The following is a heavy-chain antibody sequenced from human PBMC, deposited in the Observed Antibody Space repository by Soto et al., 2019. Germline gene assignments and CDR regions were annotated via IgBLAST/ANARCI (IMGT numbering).Heavy chain of an antibody. V-gene: IGHV3-21*03. D-gene: IGHD2-21*02. CDR1: GFTFSSYS. Sequence: EVQLVESGGGLVKPGGSLRLSCAASGFTFSSYSMNWVRQAPGKGLEWVSSISSSSSYIYYADSVKGRFTISRDNAKNSLYLQMNSLRAEDTAVYYCARDPTYCGGDCHPRTSRFDPWGQGTLVTVSS. CDR3: ARDPTYCGGDCHPRTSRFDP. J-gene: IGHJ5*02. CDR2: ISSSSSYI.